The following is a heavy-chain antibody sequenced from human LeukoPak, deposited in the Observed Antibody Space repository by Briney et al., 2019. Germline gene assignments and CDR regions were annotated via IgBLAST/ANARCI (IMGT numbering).Heavy chain of an antibody. CDR2: INGNGDTT. V-gene: IGHV3-64*02. D-gene: IGHD1-7*01. Sequence: GGSLRLSCAGSGFTFSGFSMHWVRQAPGKGFEYVSAINGNGDTTYYADSVKGRFSISRDNSKNTLYLQMGNLRGEDMALYFCARIGMENFYDLWGQGTLVTVSA. J-gene: IGHJ5*02. CDR3: ARIGMENFYDL. CDR1: GFTFSGFS.